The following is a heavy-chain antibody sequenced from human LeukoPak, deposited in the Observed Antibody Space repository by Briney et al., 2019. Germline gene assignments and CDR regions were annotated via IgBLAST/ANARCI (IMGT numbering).Heavy chain of an antibody. CDR2: ITASGAST. D-gene: IGHD3-10*02. J-gene: IGHJ5*01. V-gene: IGHV3-23*01. Sequence: GGSLRLSCAASGFTFDNYAMTWVRQAPGKGLEWVSSITASGASTYYADSVKGRFTISRDNSKNTLYLQMNSLRAEDTAVYHCAGGSTGHNYVFDCWGQGTLLTVSS. CDR3: AGGSTGHNYVFDC. CDR1: GFTFDNYA.